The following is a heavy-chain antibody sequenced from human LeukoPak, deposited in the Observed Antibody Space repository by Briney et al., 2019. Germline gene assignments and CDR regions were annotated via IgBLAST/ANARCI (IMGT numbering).Heavy chain of an antibody. CDR1: GFSFSSYG. Sequence: PSGGSLRLSCAASGFSFSSYGMHWVRQAPGKGLEWVALIWYDGSDEYYADSVKGRFTISRDNSKNTLYLQMNILRAQDTAVYYCARDRGTNGDYHRGYFDYWGQGTLVTVSS. J-gene: IGHJ4*02. CDR2: IWYDGSDE. CDR3: ARDRGTNGDYHRGYFDY. D-gene: IGHD1-1*01. V-gene: IGHV3-33*01.